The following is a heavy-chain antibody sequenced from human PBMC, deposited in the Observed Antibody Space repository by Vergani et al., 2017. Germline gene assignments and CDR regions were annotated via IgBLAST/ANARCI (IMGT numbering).Heavy chain of an antibody. Sequence: QVQLQESGPGLVKPSETLSLTCTVSGGSISSYYWSWIRQPAGKGLEWIGRIYTSGSTNYNPSLKSRVTISVDTSKNQFSLKLSSVTAADTAVYYCARAAGSYCSSTSCRDAFDIWGQGTMVTVSS. D-gene: IGHD2-2*01. V-gene: IGHV4-4*07. CDR3: ARAAGSYCSSTSCRDAFDI. J-gene: IGHJ3*02. CDR1: GGSISSYY. CDR2: IYTSGST.